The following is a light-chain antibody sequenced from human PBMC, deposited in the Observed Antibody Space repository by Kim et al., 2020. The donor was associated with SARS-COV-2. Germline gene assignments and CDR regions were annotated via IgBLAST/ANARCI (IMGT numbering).Light chain of an antibody. CDR1: QNIRTS. CDR3: QQYDSSPGT. CDR2: HAS. V-gene: IGKV3-20*01. Sequence: SVSPGERANLSCRASQNIRTSLAGYQQKPGQAPRLLIYHASSRVIGLPDRFSGIGSGTDFTLTISRLESEDFAVYYCQQYDSSPGTFGQGTKLEI. J-gene: IGKJ2*01.